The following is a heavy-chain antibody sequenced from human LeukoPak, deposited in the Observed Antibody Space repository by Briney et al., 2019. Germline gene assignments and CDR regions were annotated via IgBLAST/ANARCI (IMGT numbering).Heavy chain of an antibody. D-gene: IGHD4-11*01. CDR3: ARRGLSNYGSGY. J-gene: IGHJ4*02. CDR2: IYHSGST. Sequence: SETLSLTCAVSGYSISSGYYWGWNRQPPGKGLEWIGSIYHSGSTYYNPSLKSRVTISVDTSKNQFSLKLSSVTAADTAVCYCARRGLSNYGSGYWGQGTLVTVSS. V-gene: IGHV4-38-2*01. CDR1: GYSISSGYY.